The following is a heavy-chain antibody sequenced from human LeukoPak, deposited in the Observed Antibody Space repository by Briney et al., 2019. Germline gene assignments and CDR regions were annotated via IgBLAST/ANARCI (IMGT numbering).Heavy chain of an antibody. CDR1: GFTFSSYS. V-gene: IGHV3-21*01. J-gene: IGHJ4*02. D-gene: IGHD5-18*01. CDR3: ARPDTAMVRGYYFDY. CDR2: ISSSSSYI. Sequence: GGSLRLSCAASGFTFSSYSMNWVRQAPGKGLERVSSISSSSSYIYYADSVKGRFTISRDNAKNSLYLQMNSLRAEDTAVYYCARPDTAMVRGYYFDYWGQGTLVTVSS.